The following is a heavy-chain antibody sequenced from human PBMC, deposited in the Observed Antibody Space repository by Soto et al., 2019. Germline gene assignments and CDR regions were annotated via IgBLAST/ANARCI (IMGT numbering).Heavy chain of an antibody. J-gene: IGHJ5*02. D-gene: IGHD2-15*01. Sequence: SETLSLTCTVSRGSIYRSCYYWGGIRQPPGRGLEWIGNIDYNGVTYSNPSLKSRVTISRDTSKNQFSLKLTSVTAADTALYYCGKVLVGATGHTDSVSWCPGTLVTVSS. CDR2: IDYNGVT. CDR1: RGSIYRSCYY. CDR3: GKVLVGATGHTDSVS. V-gene: IGHV4-39*01.